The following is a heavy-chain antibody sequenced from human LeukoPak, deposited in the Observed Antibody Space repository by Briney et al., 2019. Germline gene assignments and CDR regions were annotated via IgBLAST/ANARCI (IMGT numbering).Heavy chain of an antibody. Sequence: PGGSLRLSCAASGFTFSSYGMHWVRLAPGKGLEWVAVISYDETTKYYADSVKGRFTVSRDNSRNTLYLQLNSLTAEDTAVYYCVYCSGGNCFHTVRGWTYWGQGTLVTVSS. V-gene: IGHV3-30*03. CDR1: GFTFSSYG. D-gene: IGHD2-15*01. J-gene: IGHJ4*01. CDR3: VYCSGGNCFHTVRGWTY. CDR2: ISYDETTK.